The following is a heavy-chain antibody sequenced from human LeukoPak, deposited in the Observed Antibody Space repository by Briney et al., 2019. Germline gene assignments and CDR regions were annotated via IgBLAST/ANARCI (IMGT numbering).Heavy chain of an antibody. D-gene: IGHD3-22*01. Sequence: GGSLKISCKGSGYSFTSYWIGWVRQMPGKSLERMGIIYLGDSDTRYSPSFQGQVTISADKSISTAYLQWSSLKASDTAMYYCARLEYYYDSSGYPTFDYWGQGTLVTVSS. V-gene: IGHV5-51*01. CDR1: GYSFTSYW. CDR3: ARLEYYYDSSGYPTFDY. J-gene: IGHJ4*02. CDR2: IYLGDSDT.